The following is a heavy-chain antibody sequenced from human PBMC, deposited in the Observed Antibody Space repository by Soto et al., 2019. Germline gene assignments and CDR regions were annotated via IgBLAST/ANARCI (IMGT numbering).Heavy chain of an antibody. J-gene: IGHJ1*01. D-gene: IGHD2-15*01. Sequence: EVQLLESGGGLVQPGGSLRLSCAASGFTFSSYAMRWVRQAPGKGLEWVSGISGSGGSTYYADSVKGRFTISRDNSKNTLYLQMNSLRAEDTAVYYCAKDRYCSGGSCYSAEYFQYWGQGTLVTVSS. V-gene: IGHV3-23*01. CDR3: AKDRYCSGGSCYSAEYFQY. CDR1: GFTFSSYA. CDR2: ISGSGGST.